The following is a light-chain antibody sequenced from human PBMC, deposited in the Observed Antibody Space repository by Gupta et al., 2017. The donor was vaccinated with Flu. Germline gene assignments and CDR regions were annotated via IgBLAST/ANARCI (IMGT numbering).Light chain of an antibody. Sequence: ELVLTQSPATLSLSPGERAVLSCRASQSVSPSLAWYQQKLGQAPRLLMYDASRRDAGITARFSGSGYGKDVTLTISTREPEDFAGYYCQQRSDLPMFTFGQGTKLEIK. CDR3: QQRSDLPMFT. CDR1: QSVSPS. J-gene: IGKJ2*01. V-gene: IGKV3-11*01. CDR2: DAS.